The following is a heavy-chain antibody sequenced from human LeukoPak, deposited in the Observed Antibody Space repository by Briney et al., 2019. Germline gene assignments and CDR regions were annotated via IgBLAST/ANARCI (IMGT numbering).Heavy chain of an antibody. CDR1: GFSLDDYA. Sequence: AGRSLRLSCVVSGFSLDDYAMHWVRQVPGKGLEWVSSISWDSGNQAYTDSVKGRFTISRDNDKNSLYLQMNSLRPEDTALYYCVKDMGFDLLKDAFHVWGQGTLVTVSS. CDR2: ISWDSGNQ. D-gene: IGHD3-9*01. V-gene: IGHV3-9*01. CDR3: VKDMGFDLLKDAFHV. J-gene: IGHJ3*01.